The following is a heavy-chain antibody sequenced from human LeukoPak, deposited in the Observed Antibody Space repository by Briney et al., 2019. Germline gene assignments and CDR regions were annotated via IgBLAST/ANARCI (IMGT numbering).Heavy chain of an antibody. D-gene: IGHD6-19*01. CDR2: INPSGGST. J-gene: IGHJ4*02. Sequence: ASVKVSCKASGYTFTSYYMHWVRQAPGQGLEWMGIINPSGGSTSYAQKFQGRVTMTRDTSTSTVYMELSSLRSEDTAVYYCARDFRGVAVAEHFDYWGQGTLVTVSS. CDR1: GYTFTSYY. V-gene: IGHV1-46*01. CDR3: ARDFRGVAVAEHFDY.